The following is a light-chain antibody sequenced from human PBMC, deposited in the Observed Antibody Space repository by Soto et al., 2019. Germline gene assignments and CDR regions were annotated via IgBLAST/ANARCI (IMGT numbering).Light chain of an antibody. J-gene: IGKJ5*01. CDR2: GAS. CDR3: QQYNNWPPIT. CDR1: QSIGDT. Sequence: EIEMTQSPATQSVSPGGRATPPCRASQSIGDTLAWYQQKPGQAPRLLLYGASSRATGIPARFSASGSGTAYTLPISSLQSEDFAVYYCQQYNNWPPITFGQGTRLEIK. V-gene: IGKV3D-15*01.